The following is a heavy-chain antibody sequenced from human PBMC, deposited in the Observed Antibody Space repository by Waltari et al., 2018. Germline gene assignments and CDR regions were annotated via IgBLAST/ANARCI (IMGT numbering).Heavy chain of an antibody. CDR1: GGSISSSNW. Sequence: QVQLQESGPGLVKPSGTLSLTCAVSGGSISSSNWWSWVRQPPGKGLEWIGEIYHSGSTNYNPSLKSRVTISVDKSKNQFSLKLSSVTAADTAVYYCARIPYYYDSSGSVYFDYWGQGTLVTVSS. CDR3: ARIPYYYDSSGSVYFDY. D-gene: IGHD3-22*01. CDR2: IYHSGST. V-gene: IGHV4-4*02. J-gene: IGHJ4*02.